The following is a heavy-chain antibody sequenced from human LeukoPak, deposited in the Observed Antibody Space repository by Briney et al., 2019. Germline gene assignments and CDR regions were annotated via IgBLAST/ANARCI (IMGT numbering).Heavy chain of an antibody. V-gene: IGHV4-34*01. Sequence: SETLSLTCAVYGGSFSGYYWSWIRQPPGKGLEWIWEINHSGSTNYNPSLKSRVTISVDTSKHQFSLKLSSVTAAATAVYYCARSLGELSFPHFDYWGQGTLVTVSS. J-gene: IGHJ4*02. CDR1: GGSFSGYY. CDR2: INHSGST. CDR3: ARSLGELSFPHFDY. D-gene: IGHD3-16*02.